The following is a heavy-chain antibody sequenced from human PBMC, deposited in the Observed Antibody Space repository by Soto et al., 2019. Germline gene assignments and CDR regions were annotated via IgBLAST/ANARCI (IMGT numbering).Heavy chain of an antibody. Sequence: PSETLSLTCSVSGGSINTVGYYWTWIRQQPGKGLEWIGYIYYSGSRDYNPSLKSRVSMSVDASKNQFSLNLTSVTAADTAIYYCAKALDGIDDYFYAMGVWGQGTTVTVSS. CDR1: GGSINTVGYY. CDR2: IYYSGSR. CDR3: AKALDGIDDYFYAMGV. V-gene: IGHV4-31*03. J-gene: IGHJ6*02. D-gene: IGHD1-1*01.